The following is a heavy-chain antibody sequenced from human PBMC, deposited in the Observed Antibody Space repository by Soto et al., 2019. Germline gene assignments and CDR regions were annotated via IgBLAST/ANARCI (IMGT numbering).Heavy chain of an antibody. CDR1: CDSISNNYW. CDR2: IFHSGST. CDR3: TRGDFWSGSDY. Sequence: SETLSLTCDVSCDSISNNYWWTWVRQFPGEGLQWIGEIFHSGSTNYNPPLKNRVNISVDRSNNRFSLMLRSVTAADTAVYYCTRGDFWSGSDYWGQGIQVTVSS. J-gene: IGHJ4*02. V-gene: IGHV4-4*02. D-gene: IGHD3-3*01.